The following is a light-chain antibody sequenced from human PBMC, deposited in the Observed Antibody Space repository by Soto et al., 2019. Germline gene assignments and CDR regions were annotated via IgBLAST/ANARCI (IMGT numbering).Light chain of an antibody. Sequence: QSVLTQPPSASGTPGQRITISCSGSTSNIESHTVNWYQQVPGTAPRLLINTNNQRPSGVPDRFSGSKSGASASLTISGLRSEDAATYYCATWDDSREGVSGTGTQLTVL. CDR1: TSNIESHT. CDR3: ATWDDSREGV. V-gene: IGLV1-44*01. J-gene: IGLJ1*01. CDR2: TNN.